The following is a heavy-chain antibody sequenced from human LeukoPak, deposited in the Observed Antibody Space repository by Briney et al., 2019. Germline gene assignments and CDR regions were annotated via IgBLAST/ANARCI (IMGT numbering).Heavy chain of an antibody. J-gene: IGHJ3*02. V-gene: IGHV3-21*01. CDR1: GFTFSSYS. CDR3: ARRIAAANDAFDI. Sequence: GGSLRLSCAASGFTFSSYSVSWVRQAPGKGLEWVSSISSSSSYIYYADSVKGRFTTSRDNAKKSLYLQMNSLRAEDTAVYYCARRIAAANDAFDIWGQGTMVTVSS. CDR2: ISSSSSYI. D-gene: IGHD6-13*01.